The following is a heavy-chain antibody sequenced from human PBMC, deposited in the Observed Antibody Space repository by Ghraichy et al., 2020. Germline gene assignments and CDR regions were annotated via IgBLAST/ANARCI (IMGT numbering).Heavy chain of an antibody. CDR1: GFTFDRYS. J-gene: IGHJ4*02. CDR2: ISSSSTSI. V-gene: IGHV3-48*02. D-gene: IGHD1-26*01. Sequence: GSLRLSCSASGFTFDRYSMNWVRQAPGKGLEWVSYISSSSTSIKYADSVKGRFTISRDNAKNSLWLQMHSLRDDDTAMYYCARVGYSGSHLGWGQGTLVTVSS. CDR3: ARVGYSGSHLG.